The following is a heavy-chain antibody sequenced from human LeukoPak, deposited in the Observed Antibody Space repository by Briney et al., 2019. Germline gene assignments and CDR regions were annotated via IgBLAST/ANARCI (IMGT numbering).Heavy chain of an antibody. CDR2: INQDGSVK. J-gene: IGHJ4*02. Sequence: GGSLRLSCGASGFTLSSNWMTWGRQAPGRGLEWVASINQDGSVKYYVDSVKGRFTISRDNARNSLSLQMNSLGVEDTAVYFCARWGQTSGYYYVDNWGQGTLVTVSS. CDR3: ARWGQTSGYYYVDN. D-gene: IGHD5-12*01. CDR1: GFTLSSNW. V-gene: IGHV3-7*01.